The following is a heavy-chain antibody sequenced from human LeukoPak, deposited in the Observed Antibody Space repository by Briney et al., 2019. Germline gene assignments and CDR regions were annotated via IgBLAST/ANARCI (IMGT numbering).Heavy chain of an antibody. CDR2: MNPNSGNT. CDR3: ARDPYSSSSAGY. J-gene: IGHJ4*02. D-gene: IGHD6-6*01. CDR1: GYTFTSYD. V-gene: IGHV1-8*01. Sequence: GASVKVSCKASGYTFTSYDINWVRQATGQGLEWMGWMNPNSGNTGYAQKFQGRVTMTRNTSISTAYMEVSSLRSEDTAVYYCARDPYSSSSAGYRGQGTLVTVSS.